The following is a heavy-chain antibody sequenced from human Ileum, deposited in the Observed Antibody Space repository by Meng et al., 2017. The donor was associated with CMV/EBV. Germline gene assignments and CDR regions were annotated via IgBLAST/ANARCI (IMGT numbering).Heavy chain of an antibody. CDR3: ARLEPLAAGGFFDY. D-gene: IGHD6-13*01. CDR2: ISPSSSYK. CDR1: GFTFSDYN. J-gene: IGHJ4*02. V-gene: IGHV3-21*06. Sequence: GESLKISCAASGFTFSDYNMNWVRQAPGAGLEWVSSISPSSSYKYYADSVKGRFTISRDNAKNSVYLEMYSLRAEDTAVYYCARLEPLAAGGFFDYWGQGTPVTVSS.